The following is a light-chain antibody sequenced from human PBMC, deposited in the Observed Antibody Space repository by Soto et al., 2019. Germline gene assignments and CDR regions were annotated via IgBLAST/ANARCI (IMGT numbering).Light chain of an antibody. J-gene: IGLJ2*01. V-gene: IGLV1-51*01. CDR3: ATWDRSLSVGV. CDR2: DND. CDR1: SSNIGNNY. Sequence: QSVLTQPPSVSAAPGQKVTISCSGSSSNIGNNYVFWYQQLPGTAPKLLIKDNDKRPSGIPDRFSGSKSGTAATLGITGLQTGDEADYYCATWDRSLSVGVFGGGTQVTVL.